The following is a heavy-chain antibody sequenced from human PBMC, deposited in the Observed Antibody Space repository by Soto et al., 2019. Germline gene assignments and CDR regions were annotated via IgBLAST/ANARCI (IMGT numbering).Heavy chain of an antibody. CDR2: IYYSGST. CDR1: GGSISSGDYY. Sequence: PSETLSLTCTVSGGSISSGDYYWSCIRQPPGKGLEWIGYIYYSGSTYYNPSLKSRVTISVDTSKNQFSLKLSSVTAADTAVYYCARARGARYFDYWGQGTLVTVSS. D-gene: IGHD2-15*01. J-gene: IGHJ4*02. V-gene: IGHV4-30-4*01. CDR3: ARARGARYFDY.